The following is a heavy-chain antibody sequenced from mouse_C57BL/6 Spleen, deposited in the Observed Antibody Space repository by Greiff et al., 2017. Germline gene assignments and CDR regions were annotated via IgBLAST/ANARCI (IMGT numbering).Heavy chain of an antibody. V-gene: IGHV1-82*01. CDR3: AREGGGYYYGSNFDY. CDR2: IYPGDGDT. Sequence: VQLQQSGPELVKPGASVKISCKASGYAFSSSWMNWVKQRPGKGLEWIGRIYPGDGDTNYNGKFKGKATLTADKSSSTAYMQLSSLTSEDSAVYFCAREGGGYYYGSNFDYWGQGTTLTVSS. CDR1: GYAFSSSW. J-gene: IGHJ2*01. D-gene: IGHD1-1*01.